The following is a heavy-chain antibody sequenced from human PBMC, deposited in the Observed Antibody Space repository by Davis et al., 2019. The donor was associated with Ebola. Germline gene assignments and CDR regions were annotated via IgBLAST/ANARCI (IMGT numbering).Heavy chain of an antibody. CDR1: GFTFTNYA. CDR3: AKEITARFGFYYYGVDV. J-gene: IGHJ6*02. Sequence: GESLKISCAASGFTFTNYAMNWVRQAPGKGLEWVSSISGRGSSTYYADSVKGRFTISRDSSKNTLYLQMTSLRAEDTALYYCAKEITARFGFYYYGVDVWGQGTTVTVSS. D-gene: IGHD6-6*01. V-gene: IGHV3-23*01. CDR2: ISGRGSST.